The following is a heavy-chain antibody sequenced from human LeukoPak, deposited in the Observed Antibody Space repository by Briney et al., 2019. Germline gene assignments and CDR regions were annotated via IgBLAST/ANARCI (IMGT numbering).Heavy chain of an antibody. D-gene: IGHD4-17*01. CDR3: ARENTVTNYYFDY. J-gene: IGHJ4*02. CDR1: GYTFTGYY. Sequence: ASVKVSCKASGYTFTGYYMHWVRQAPGQGLEWMGWINPNSGGTNYAQKFQGWVTMTRDTSISTAYMELSRLRSDDTAVYYCARENTVTNYYFDYWGQGTLVTVSS. V-gene: IGHV1-2*04. CDR2: INPNSGGT.